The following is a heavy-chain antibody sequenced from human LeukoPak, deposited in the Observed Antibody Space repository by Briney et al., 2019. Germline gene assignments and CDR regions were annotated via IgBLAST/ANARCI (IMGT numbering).Heavy chain of an antibody. V-gene: IGHV4-38-2*02. CDR1: GYSISSGYY. Sequence: PSETLSLTCTVSGYSISSGYYWGWIRQPPGKGLEWIGTIYHSRSTYYNPSLKSRVTISVDTSKNQFSLKLSSVTAADTAVYYCARDLDWLNYYFDYWGQGTLVTVSS. D-gene: IGHD3-9*01. CDR2: IYHSRST. J-gene: IGHJ4*02. CDR3: ARDLDWLNYYFDY.